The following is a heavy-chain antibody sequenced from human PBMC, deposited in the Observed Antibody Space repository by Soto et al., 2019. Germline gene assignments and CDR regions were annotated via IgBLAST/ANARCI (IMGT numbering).Heavy chain of an antibody. J-gene: IGHJ6*02. V-gene: IGHV4-59*01. CDR2: IYYSGST. Sequence: SETLSLTCSVSGDSISSYYWIWFRQTPGKGLEWIGYIYYSGSTNYNPSLKSRVTISVDTSKNQFSLKLSSVTAADTAVYYCARDLVVVPAAIGGYYYYYGMDVWGQGTTVTVSS. CDR1: GDSISSYY. D-gene: IGHD2-2*02. CDR3: ARDLVVVPAAIGGYYYYYGMDV.